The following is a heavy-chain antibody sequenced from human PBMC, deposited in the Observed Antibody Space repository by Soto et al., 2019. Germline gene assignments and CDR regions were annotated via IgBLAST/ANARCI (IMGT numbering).Heavy chain of an antibody. CDR1: GGTFSSYA. CDR2: IIPILGTA. V-gene: IGHV1-69*10. D-gene: IGHD3-3*01. Sequence: ASVKVSCKASGGTFSSYAIDWVRQAPGQGLEWMGGIIPILGTANYAQKFQGRVTITADKSTSTAYMELSSLRSEDTAVYYCARVALYDFWSGYASGYYYGMDVWGQGTTVTVSS. J-gene: IGHJ6*02. CDR3: ARVALYDFWSGYASGYYYGMDV.